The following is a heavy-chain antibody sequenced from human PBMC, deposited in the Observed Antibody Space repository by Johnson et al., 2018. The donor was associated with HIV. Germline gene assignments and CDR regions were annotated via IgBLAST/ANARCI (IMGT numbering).Heavy chain of an antibody. CDR1: GFTFSDYY. CDR3: ARVFYRYSSSSTAAFDT. V-gene: IGHV3-11*04. CDR2: ISGGGSAI. J-gene: IGHJ3*02. Sequence: VQLVESGGGLVKPGGSLRLSCAVSGFTFSDYYMSWIRQAPGKGLEWISYISGGGSAIYYADSVRGRFTISRDNAKNSLYLQMNSLRAEDTAVYYCARVFYRYSSSSTAAFDTGGQGTMVTVAS. D-gene: IGHD6-6*01.